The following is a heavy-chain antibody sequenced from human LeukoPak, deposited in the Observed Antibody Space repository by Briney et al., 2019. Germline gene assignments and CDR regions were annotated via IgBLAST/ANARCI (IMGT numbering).Heavy chain of an antibody. Sequence: GGSLRLSCAASGFTFSSYAMSWVRQAPGKGLEWVSAISGSGGSTYYADSVKGRLTISRDNSKNTLYLQMNSLRAEDTAVYYCATLDSSSWSFFDYWGQGTLVTVSS. V-gene: IGHV3-23*01. J-gene: IGHJ4*02. CDR2: ISGSGGST. D-gene: IGHD6-13*01. CDR3: ATLDSSSWSFFDY. CDR1: GFTFSSYA.